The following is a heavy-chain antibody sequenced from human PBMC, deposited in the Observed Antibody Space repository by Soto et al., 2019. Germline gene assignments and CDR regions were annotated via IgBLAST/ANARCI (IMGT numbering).Heavy chain of an antibody. V-gene: IGHV4-30-4*01. CDR2: IFPSGAT. D-gene: IGHD5-18*01. Sequence: QVQLQESGPGLVKPSQTLSLMCTVSGAPISGGDYHWSWIRQPPGKGLEWIGYIFPSGATHYNSSFGSLFTMPVEPPKRHFPLKLPSVTAANPAAYFCARVSAAKRYSDLGGRGPLVTGS. CDR3: ARVSAAKRYSDL. J-gene: IGHJ2*01. CDR1: GAPISGGDYH.